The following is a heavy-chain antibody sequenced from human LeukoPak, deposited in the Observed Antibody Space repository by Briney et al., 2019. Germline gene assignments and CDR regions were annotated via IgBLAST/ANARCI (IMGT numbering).Heavy chain of an antibody. D-gene: IGHD6-13*01. CDR1: GFTSSSYA. V-gene: IGHV3-30-3*01. Sequence: PGGSLRLSCAASGFTSSSYAMHWVRQAPGKGLEWVAVISYDGSNKYYADSVKGRFTISRDNSKNTLYLQMNSLRAEDTAVYYCARGLDSSSWLYYYYGMDVWGQGTTVTVSS. CDR2: ISYDGSNK. J-gene: IGHJ6*02. CDR3: ARGLDSSSWLYYYYGMDV.